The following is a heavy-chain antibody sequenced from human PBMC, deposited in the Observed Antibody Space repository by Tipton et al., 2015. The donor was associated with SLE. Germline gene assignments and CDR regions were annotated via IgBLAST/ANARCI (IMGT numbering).Heavy chain of an antibody. CDR2: TYYRSKRYH. CDR1: GESVSSNGAS. D-gene: IGHD1-7*01. Sequence: GLVKPSQTLSLTCAISGESVSSNGASWNWIRRSPSRGLEWLGRTYYRSKRYHQYADSVKSRITINPGTAKNQFSLQLNSVAPEDTAIYYCVRGNYNFDYWGQGTKVTVSS. V-gene: IGHV6-1*01. CDR3: VRGNYNFDY. J-gene: IGHJ4*02.